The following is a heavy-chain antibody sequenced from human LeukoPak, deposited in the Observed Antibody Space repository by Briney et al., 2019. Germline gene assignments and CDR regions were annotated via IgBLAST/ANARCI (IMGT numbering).Heavy chain of an antibody. D-gene: IGHD3-22*01. V-gene: IGHV5-51*01. Sequence: TGESLKISCKGSGYSFTSYWIGWVRQMPGKGLEWMGIIYPGDSDTRYSPSFQGQVTISADKSISTAYLQWSSLKASDTAMYYCARRCGSRLYDSSGYYYFDYWGQGTLVTVSS. CDR3: ARRCGSRLYDSSGYYYFDY. J-gene: IGHJ4*02. CDR2: IYPGDSDT. CDR1: GYSFTSYW.